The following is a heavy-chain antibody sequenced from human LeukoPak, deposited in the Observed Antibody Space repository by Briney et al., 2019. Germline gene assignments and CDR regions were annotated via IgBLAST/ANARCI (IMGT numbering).Heavy chain of an antibody. CDR1: GFTFSTSA. CDR3: ARHSSQGTFDN. CDR2: IGGNGAT. V-gene: IGHV3-23*01. D-gene: IGHD2-15*01. Sequence: GGSLRLSSVGSGFTFSTSAMSWVRQAPGKGLEWVSAIGGNGATYYAESVKGRFTISRDTSRNTLYLQMNSLRAEDTAVYNCARHSSQGTFDNWGQGALVTVSS. J-gene: IGHJ4*02.